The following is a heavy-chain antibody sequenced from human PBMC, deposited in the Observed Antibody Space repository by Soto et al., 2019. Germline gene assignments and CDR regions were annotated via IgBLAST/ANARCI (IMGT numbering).Heavy chain of an antibody. V-gene: IGHV1-69*12. D-gene: IGHD4-17*01. CDR3: ARGNRDYGDYSNYFFDF. CDR2: IIPMYGTA. J-gene: IGHJ4*02. CDR1: GGTFISYA. Sequence: QVQLVQSGAEMKKPGSSVRVSCKSSGGTFISYAISWVRQGPRQGLEWMGGIIPMYGTATYAQKFQGRVTITADESTSTGYMELHSLRYDDTAVYFCARGNRDYGDYSNYFFDFWGQGTRVTVSS.